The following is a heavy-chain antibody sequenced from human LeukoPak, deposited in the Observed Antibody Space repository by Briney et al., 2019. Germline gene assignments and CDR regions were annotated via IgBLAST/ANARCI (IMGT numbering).Heavy chain of an antibody. V-gene: IGHV4-31*03. CDR2: IFYSGSP. J-gene: IGHJ6*02. CDR1: GGSISSGSYY. Sequence: SETLSLTCTVSGGSISSGSYYWSWIRQHPGKGLEWIGYIFYSGSPYYNPSLKSRVTISVDTSKNQFSLKLTSVTAADTAVYYCATLHDPPPVYHYHYHGMDVWGQGTTVIVSS. CDR3: ATLHDPPPVYHYHYHGMDV. D-gene: IGHD1-1*01.